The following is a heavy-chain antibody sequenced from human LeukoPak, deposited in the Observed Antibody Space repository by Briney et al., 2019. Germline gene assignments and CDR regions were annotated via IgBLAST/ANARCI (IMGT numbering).Heavy chain of an antibody. Sequence: GGSLRLSCAASGFTFSSNAMHWVRQAPGKGLEWVAVISYDGSNKYYADSVKGRFTISRDNSKNTLYLQMNSLRAEDTAVYYCARTGYDFWSGYPYYYYMDVWGKGTTVTVSS. D-gene: IGHD3-3*01. V-gene: IGHV3-30*01. CDR3: ARTGYDFWSGYPYYYYMDV. CDR2: ISYDGSNK. J-gene: IGHJ6*03. CDR1: GFTFSSNA.